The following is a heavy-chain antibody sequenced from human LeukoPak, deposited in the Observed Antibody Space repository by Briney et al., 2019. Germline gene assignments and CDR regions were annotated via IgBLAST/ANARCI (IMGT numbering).Heavy chain of an antibody. J-gene: IGHJ4*02. CDR3: ARDSVVGVATWDY. Sequence: GGSLRLSCAASAFNFDDYGMSWVRQVPGKGLEWVSGINGGSIGYADSVKGRFTISRDNAKNSLYLQMNSLRVEDTAFYYCARDSVVGVATWDYWGQGTLVTVSS. CDR2: INGGSI. V-gene: IGHV3-20*04. D-gene: IGHD2-15*01. CDR1: AFNFDDYG.